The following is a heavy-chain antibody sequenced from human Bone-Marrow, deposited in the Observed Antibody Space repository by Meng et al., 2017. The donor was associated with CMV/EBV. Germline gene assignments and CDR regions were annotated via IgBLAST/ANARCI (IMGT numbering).Heavy chain of an antibody. D-gene: IGHD3-22*01. CDR1: GFTFSSYW. V-gene: IGHV3-74*01. CDR3: ARAYYYDSSGYWAQ. CDR2: INSDGSST. Sequence: GGSLRFSCAASGFTFSSYWMHWVRQAPGKGLVWVSRINSDGSSTSYADSVKGRFTISRDNAKNSLYLQMNSLRAEDTAVYYCARAYYYDSSGYWAQWGQGTLVTVSS. J-gene: IGHJ4*02.